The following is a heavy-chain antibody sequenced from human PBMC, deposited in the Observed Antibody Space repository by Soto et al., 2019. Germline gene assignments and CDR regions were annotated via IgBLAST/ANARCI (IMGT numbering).Heavy chain of an antibody. D-gene: IGHD2-21*02. CDR2: INPNSGGT. CDR1: GYTFTGYY. V-gene: IGHV1-2*02. Sequence: ASVKVSCKASGYTFTGYYMHWVRQAPGQGLEWMGWINPNSGGTNYAQKFQGRVTMTRDTSISTAYMELSRLRSDDTAVYYCARGAYCGGDCYPRNFLNWFDPWGQGTLVTVSS. J-gene: IGHJ5*02. CDR3: ARGAYCGGDCYPRNFLNWFDP.